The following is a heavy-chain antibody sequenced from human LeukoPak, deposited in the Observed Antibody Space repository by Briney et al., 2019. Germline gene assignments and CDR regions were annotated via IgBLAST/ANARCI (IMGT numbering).Heavy chain of an antibody. CDR3: ARQSCTDTSCTVFRWYFDL. D-gene: IGHD2-2*01. J-gene: IGHJ2*01. CDR1: GDSISINRYY. Sequence: SETLSLTCTVSGDSISINRYYWGWLRQPPGQVLEWIGSFYYRGSPYDNPSLKIRVTIPVDTSENQFSMRLSFVTAADTAIYYCARQSCTDTSCTVFRWYFDLWGRGTLVTVSS. CDR2: FYYRGSP. V-gene: IGHV4-39*01.